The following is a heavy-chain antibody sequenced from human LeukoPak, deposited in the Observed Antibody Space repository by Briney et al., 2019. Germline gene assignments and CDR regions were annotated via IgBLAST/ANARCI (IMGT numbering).Heavy chain of an antibody. Sequence: ASVKVSCKASGYTFTSYYMHWVRQAPGQGLEGMGIINPSGGSTSYAQKFQGRVTMTRDMSTSTVYMELSSLRSEDTAVYYCARGWGGYDWGDTNFDYWGQGTLVTVSS. V-gene: IGHV1-46*01. CDR1: GYTFTSYY. D-gene: IGHD5-12*01. J-gene: IGHJ4*02. CDR2: INPSGGST. CDR3: ARGWGGYDWGDTNFDY.